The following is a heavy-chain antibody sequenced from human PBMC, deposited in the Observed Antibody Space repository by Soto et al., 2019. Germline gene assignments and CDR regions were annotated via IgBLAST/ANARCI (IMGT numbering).Heavy chain of an antibody. Sequence: HPGGSLRLSCTASGFTFSTYSMNWVRQAPGKGLEWLSYISSSGSSISYRDSVRGRFTISRDNAKNSLYLQIDSLGAEDTAVYYCARSRYNDYWGQGTLVTVSS. J-gene: IGHJ4*02. CDR3: ARSRYNDY. CDR2: ISSSGSSI. CDR1: GFTFSTYS. D-gene: IGHD1-1*01. V-gene: IGHV3-48*01.